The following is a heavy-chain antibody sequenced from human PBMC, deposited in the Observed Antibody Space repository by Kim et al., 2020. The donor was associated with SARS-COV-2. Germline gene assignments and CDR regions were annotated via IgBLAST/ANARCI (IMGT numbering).Heavy chain of an antibody. J-gene: IGHJ6*02. V-gene: IGHV4-34*01. CDR1: GGSFSGYY. Sequence: SETLSLTCAVYGGSFSGYYWSWIRQPPGKGLEWIGEINHSGSTNYNPSLKSRVTISVDTSKNQFSLKLSSVTAADTAVYYCARYARLPYYYYGMDVWGQGTTVTVSS. CDR3: ARYARLPYYYYGMDV. CDR2: INHSGST.